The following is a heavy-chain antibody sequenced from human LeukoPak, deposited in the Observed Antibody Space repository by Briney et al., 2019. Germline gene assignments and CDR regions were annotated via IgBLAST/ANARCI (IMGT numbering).Heavy chain of an antibody. D-gene: IGHD3-22*01. J-gene: IGHJ4*02. CDR2: INHSGST. CDR1: GGSFSGYY. V-gene: IGHV4-34*01. CDR3: ARVQGYYDSSGYPLDY. Sequence: SETLSLTCAVYGGSFSGYYWGWIRQPPGKGLEWIGEINHSGSTNYNTSLKSRVTISVDTSKNQFSLKLSSVTAADTAVYYCARVQGYYDSSGYPLDYWGQGTLVTVSS.